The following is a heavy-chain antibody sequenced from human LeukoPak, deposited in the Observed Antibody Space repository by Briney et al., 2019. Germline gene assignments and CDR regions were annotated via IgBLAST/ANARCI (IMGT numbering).Heavy chain of an antibody. CDR3: AREKMATYNYKHYFDY. CDR1: GYSFSDYY. J-gene: IGHJ4*02. CDR2: INPAGGGT. Sequence: ASVKVSCKASGYSFSDYYMNWVRQAPGQGLEWMGWINPAGGGTNYAQNFQGRVTMTSDTSISTAYMELSSLRSDDTAVYYCAREKMATYNYKHYFDYWGQGTLVTVSS. D-gene: IGHD5-24*01. V-gene: IGHV1-2*02.